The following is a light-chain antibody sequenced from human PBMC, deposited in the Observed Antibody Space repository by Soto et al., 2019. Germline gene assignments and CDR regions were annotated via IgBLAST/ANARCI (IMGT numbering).Light chain of an antibody. CDR3: QHYNSYSWT. CDR2: GAS. J-gene: IGKJ1*01. V-gene: IGKV3-20*01. Sequence: EIVLTQSPGTLSLSPGERATLSCRASQSVSSSYLAWYQQKPGQAPRLLIYGASSRATGIPDRFSGSGSGTEFTLTISRLQPDDFATYYCQHYNSYSWTFGQGTTVEIK. CDR1: QSVSSSY.